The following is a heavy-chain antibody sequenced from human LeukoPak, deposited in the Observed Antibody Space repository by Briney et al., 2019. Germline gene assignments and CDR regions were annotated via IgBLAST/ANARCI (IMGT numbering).Heavy chain of an antibody. CDR2: INPNSGGT. J-gene: IGHJ5*02. V-gene: IGHV1-2*02. CDR3: ARGGFYGSGILGWFDA. Sequence: ASLKVSCKASGYTFTGYYMNWVRQAPGQGLEWMGWINPNSGGTNYAQKFQGRVTMTRDTSISTAYMELSRLRSDDTAVYYCARGGFYGSGILGWFDAWGQGTLVTVSS. CDR1: GYTFTGYY. D-gene: IGHD3-10*01.